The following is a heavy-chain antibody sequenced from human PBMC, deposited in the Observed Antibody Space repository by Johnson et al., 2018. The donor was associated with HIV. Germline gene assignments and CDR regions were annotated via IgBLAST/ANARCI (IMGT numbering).Heavy chain of an antibody. Sequence: VQLVESGGGVVQPGRSLRLSCAASGFTFSDYYMNWIRQAPGKGLQWVSYISSSGTTIYYGDSVKGRFTISRDNAKNSLYLQMSSLRAEDTAVYYCARDLYYDNRGIAFDIWGQGTVVTVSS. CDR2: ISSSGTTI. CDR3: ARDLYYDNRGIAFDI. J-gene: IGHJ3*02. CDR1: GFTFSDYY. D-gene: IGHD3-9*01. V-gene: IGHV3-11*04.